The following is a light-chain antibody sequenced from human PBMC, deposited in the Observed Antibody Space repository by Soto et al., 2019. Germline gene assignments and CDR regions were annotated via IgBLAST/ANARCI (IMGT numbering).Light chain of an antibody. CDR3: CSYAGSYTWV. CDR2: DVT. J-gene: IGLJ2*01. CDR1: SRDVGGYNY. V-gene: IGLV2-11*01. Sequence: QSALTQPRSVSGSPGQSVTISCSGTSRDVGGYNYVSWYQQHPDKAPKLMLYDVTTRPSGVPDRFSGSRSGNTASLTISRLQAEDEADYYCCSYAGSYTWVLGGGTKVTVL.